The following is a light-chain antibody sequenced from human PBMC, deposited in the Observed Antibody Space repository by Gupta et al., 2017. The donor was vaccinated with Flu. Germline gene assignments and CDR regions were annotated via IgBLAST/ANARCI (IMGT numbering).Light chain of an antibody. CDR1: QSVRNN. V-gene: IGKV3-15*01. CDR3: QHDNSWPYI. J-gene: IGKJ2*01. Sequence: IVMTQSPATLSVSPGERATLSCRASQSVRNNLAWYQQKPGQAPRLLIYGASTRATGVPARVSGSGSGTDFTLTISSLQSEDFAVYYCQHDNSWPYIFGQGTKLEIK. CDR2: GAS.